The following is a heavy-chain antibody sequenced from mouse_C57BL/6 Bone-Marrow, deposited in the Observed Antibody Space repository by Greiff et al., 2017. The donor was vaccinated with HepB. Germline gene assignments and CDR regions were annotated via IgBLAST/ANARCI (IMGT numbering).Heavy chain of an antibody. V-gene: IGHV1-85*01. J-gene: IGHJ2*01. CDR2: IYPRDGST. CDR1: GYTFTSYD. Sequence: QVQLKESGPELVKPGASVKLSCKASGYTFTSYDINWVKQRPGQGLEWIGWIYPRDGSTKYNEKFKGKATLTVDTSSSTAYMELHSLTSEDSAVYFCARWGLYYYGPPFDYWGQGTTLTVSS. CDR3: ARWGLYYYGPPFDY. D-gene: IGHD1-1*01.